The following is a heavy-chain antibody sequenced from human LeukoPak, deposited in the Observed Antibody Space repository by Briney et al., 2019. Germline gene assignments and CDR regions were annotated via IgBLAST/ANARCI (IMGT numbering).Heavy chain of an antibody. CDR3: TTGYSSSWYDAFDI. CDR1: GFTFSNAG. V-gene: IGHV3-15*01. CDR2: IKSKTDGGTT. D-gene: IGHD6-13*01. J-gene: IGHJ3*02. Sequence: PGGSLRLSCAASGFTFSNAGMSWVRQAPGKALEWFGRIKSKTDGGTTDYAAPVKGRFTISRDDSKNTLYMQMNSLKTEDTAVYYCTTGYSSSWYDAFDIWGQGTMVTVSS.